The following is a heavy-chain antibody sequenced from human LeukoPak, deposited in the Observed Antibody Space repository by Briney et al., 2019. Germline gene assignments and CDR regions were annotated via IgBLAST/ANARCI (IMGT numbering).Heavy chain of an antibody. J-gene: IGHJ6*03. V-gene: IGHV3-21*01. CDR1: GFTFSSYS. D-gene: IGHD3-9*01. Sequence: GGSLRLSCAASGFTFSSYSMNWVRQAPGKGLEWVSSISSSSSYIYYADSVKGRFTISRDNAKNSLYLQMNSLRAEDTAVYYCARDLRRYYDILTGYFGQNYYYYMDVWGKGTTVTISS. CDR2: ISSSSSYI. CDR3: ARDLRRYYDILTGYFGQNYYYYMDV.